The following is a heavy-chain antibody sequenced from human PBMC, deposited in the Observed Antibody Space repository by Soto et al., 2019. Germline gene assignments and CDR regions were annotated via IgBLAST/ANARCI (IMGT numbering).Heavy chain of an antibody. CDR3: ALGSWSGETFDI. J-gene: IGHJ3*02. D-gene: IGHD6-13*01. V-gene: IGHV1-69*02. CDR2: IIPMLAIT. Sequence: QVQLVQSGAEVKKPGSSVKVSCKASGGTFNVYTIIWVRQAPGQGLEWMGRIIPMLAITNYAQRFQGRVTLTADTSTTTAYMELSSLTSEGPAVYYCALGSWSGETFDIWGQGTLVTVSS. CDR1: GGTFNVYT.